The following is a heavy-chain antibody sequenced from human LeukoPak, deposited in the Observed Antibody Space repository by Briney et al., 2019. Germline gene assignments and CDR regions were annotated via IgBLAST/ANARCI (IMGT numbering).Heavy chain of an antibody. V-gene: IGHV4-59*01. J-gene: IGHJ4*02. CDR3: ARGIMTTVPTFDY. Sequence: SETLSLTCTVSGGSISEYYWSWIRQPPGKGLEWIGYVYYSASTNYSPSLKSRVTISVDTSKKQFSLRLSSVTAAETAVYYCARGIMTTVPTFDYWGQGTLVTVSS. CDR1: GGSISEYY. D-gene: IGHD4-17*01. CDR2: VYYSAST.